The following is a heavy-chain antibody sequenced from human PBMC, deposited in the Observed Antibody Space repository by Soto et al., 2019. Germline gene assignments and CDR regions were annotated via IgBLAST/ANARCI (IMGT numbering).Heavy chain of an antibody. CDR2: IYYSGST. D-gene: IGHD3-10*01. V-gene: IGHV4-59*08. Sequence: PSETLSLTCTVSGGSISSYYWSWIRQPPGKGLEWIGYIYYSGSTNYNPSLKSRVTISVDTSKNQFSLKLSSVTAADTAVYYCARHGLWFGEPLGWFDPWGRGTLVTVSS. CDR3: ARHGLWFGEPLGWFDP. CDR1: GGSISSYY. J-gene: IGHJ5*02.